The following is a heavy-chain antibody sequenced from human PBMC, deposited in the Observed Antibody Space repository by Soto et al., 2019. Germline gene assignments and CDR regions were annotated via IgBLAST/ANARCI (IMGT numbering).Heavy chain of an antibody. CDR1: GGSISGYY. J-gene: IGHJ5*02. D-gene: IGHD3-3*01. CDR3: ARGPKYDFWRGYEYGWFDP. V-gene: IGHV4-59*01. CDR2: IYYSGST. Sequence: SEILSLTCTVSGGSISGYYWGWIRQPPGKGLEWIGYIYYSGSTNYNPSLKSRVTISVDTSKSQFSLKLSSVTAADTAVYYCARGPKYDFWRGYEYGWFDPWGQGTLVTVSS.